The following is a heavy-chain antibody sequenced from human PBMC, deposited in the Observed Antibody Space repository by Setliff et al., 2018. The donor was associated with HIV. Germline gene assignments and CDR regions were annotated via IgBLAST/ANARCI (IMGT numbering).Heavy chain of an antibody. CDR1: GDSIRGYY. CDR2: VFYTGFA. D-gene: IGHD3-10*01. V-gene: IGHV4-59*08. J-gene: IGHJ6*03. CDR3: ASLDGSESPYIYYYYMDV. Sequence: SETLSLTCTVSGDSIRGYYWSWIRQPPGKGLEWMGYVFYTGFAAYNPSLKSRLTISVDTSKNQISLKLSSVTAADTAVYYCASLDGSESPYIYYYYMDVWGKGTAVTVSS.